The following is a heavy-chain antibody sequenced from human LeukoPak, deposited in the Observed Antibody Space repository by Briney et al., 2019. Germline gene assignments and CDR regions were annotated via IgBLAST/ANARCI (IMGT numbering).Heavy chain of an antibody. CDR2: ISAYNGNT. J-gene: IGHJ5*02. CDR3: ARDTNYYDSSGLPSFDP. Sequence: ASVTVTCQASGYTFTSYGISWVRQAPGQGLEWMGWISAYNGNTNYAQKLQGRVTMTTDTSTSTAYMELRSLRSDDTAVYYCARDTNYYDSSGLPSFDPWGQGTVVTVSS. CDR1: GYTFTSYG. V-gene: IGHV1-18*01. D-gene: IGHD3-22*01.